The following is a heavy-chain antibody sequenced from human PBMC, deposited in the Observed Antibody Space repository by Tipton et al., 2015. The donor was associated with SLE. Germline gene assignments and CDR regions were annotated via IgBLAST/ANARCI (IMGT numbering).Heavy chain of an antibody. Sequence: TLSLTCTVSGGSISSYYWSWIRQPPGKGLEWIGYIYYSGSTNYNPSLKSRVTISVDTSKNQFSLKLSSVTAADTAVYYCARDLAARGGHYFDYWGQGTLVTVSS. V-gene: IGHV4-59*01. CDR1: GGSISSYY. CDR2: IYYSGST. J-gene: IGHJ4*02. CDR3: ARDLAARGGHYFDY. D-gene: IGHD6-6*01.